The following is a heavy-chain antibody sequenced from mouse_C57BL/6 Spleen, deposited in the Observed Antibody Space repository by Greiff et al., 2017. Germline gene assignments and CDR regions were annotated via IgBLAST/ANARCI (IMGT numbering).Heavy chain of an antibody. D-gene: IGHD2-3*01. CDR1: GYTFTSYG. Sequence: QVQLKQSGAELARPGASVKLSCKASGYTFTSYGISWVKQRTGQGLEWIGEIYPRSGNTYYNEKFKGKATLTADKSSSTAYMELRSLTSEDSAVYFCARSDGSYYAMDYWGQGTSVTVSS. CDR2: IYPRSGNT. J-gene: IGHJ4*01. V-gene: IGHV1-81*01. CDR3: ARSDGSYYAMDY.